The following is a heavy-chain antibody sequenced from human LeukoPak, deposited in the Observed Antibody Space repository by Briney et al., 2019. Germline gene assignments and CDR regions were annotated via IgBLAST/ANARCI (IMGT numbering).Heavy chain of an antibody. CDR2: ISSSSSYI. J-gene: IGHJ6*02. CDR1: GFTFYTYW. Sequence: GGSLRLSCAPSGFTFYTYWMHWVRQAPGKGLEWVSSISSSSSYIYYADSVKGRFTISRDNAKNSLYLQMNSLRAEDTAVYYCARDIGGFGSSSWYSYYGMDVWGQGTTVTVSS. CDR3: ARDIGGFGSSSWYSYYGMDV. V-gene: IGHV3-21*01. D-gene: IGHD6-13*01.